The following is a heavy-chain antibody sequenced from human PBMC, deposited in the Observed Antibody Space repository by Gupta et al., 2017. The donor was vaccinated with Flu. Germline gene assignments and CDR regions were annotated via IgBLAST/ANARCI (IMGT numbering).Heavy chain of an antibody. V-gene: IGHV4-31*03. Sequence: QVQLQQSGPGLVKPSQTLSLACTVSGVSLPRGLYFWSWIRQHPVKGLEWIGYIHYRGTTYYNPSRKGRVSISGDTSKNQFSLKLTSVTAEDTAVYYWARDMGAARPYYVVGMDVWGQGTTVTVS. CDR2: IHYRGTT. CDR1: GVSLPRGLYF. CDR3: ARDMGAARPYYVVGMDV. J-gene: IGHJ6*02. D-gene: IGHD6-6*01.